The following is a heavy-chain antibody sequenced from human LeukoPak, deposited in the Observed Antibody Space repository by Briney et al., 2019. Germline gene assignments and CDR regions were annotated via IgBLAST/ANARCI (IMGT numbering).Heavy chain of an antibody. V-gene: IGHV3-74*01. CDR2: INDDGGST. CDR3: ARTGPTYWYFDL. Sequence: PGGSPRLSCAASGFTFSSYWMHWVRQAPGKGLVWVSRINDDGGSTSYADSVRGRFTISRDNAKNTLYLQMNSPRAEDTAVYYCARTGPTYWYFDLWGRGTLVTVSS. D-gene: IGHD3-10*01. J-gene: IGHJ2*01. CDR1: GFTFSSYW.